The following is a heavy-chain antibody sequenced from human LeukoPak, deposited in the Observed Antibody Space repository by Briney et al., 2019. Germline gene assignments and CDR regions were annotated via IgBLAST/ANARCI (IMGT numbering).Heavy chain of an antibody. CDR1: GDSISNSIL. V-gene: IGHV4-4*02. D-gene: IGHD2/OR15-2a*01. CDR2: KYRSGTT. Sequence: SETLSLTCTMSGDSISNSILWSWVRQPPGKGLEWVGEKYRSGTTNYNPYLKSRVTISTDNSKNQVSLGLNSVTAADTAVYFCARLKDFTGKEYYFFDLWGRGTLVTVSS. CDR3: ARLKDFTGKEYYFFDL. J-gene: IGHJ2*01.